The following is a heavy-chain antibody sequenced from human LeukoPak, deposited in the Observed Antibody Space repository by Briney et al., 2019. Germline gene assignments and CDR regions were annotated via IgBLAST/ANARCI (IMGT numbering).Heavy chain of an antibody. CDR2: ISGSGGST. CDR1: GFTFSSYP. CDR3: AKGLSSDTYYDY. J-gene: IGHJ4*02. Sequence: GGSLRLSCAASGFTFSSYPMSWVRQAPGKGLEWVSAISGSGGSTYYADSVKGRFTISRDNSKNTLYLQMNSLRAEDTAVYYCAKGLSSDTYYDYWGQGTLVTVSS. V-gene: IGHV3-23*01. D-gene: IGHD3-10*01.